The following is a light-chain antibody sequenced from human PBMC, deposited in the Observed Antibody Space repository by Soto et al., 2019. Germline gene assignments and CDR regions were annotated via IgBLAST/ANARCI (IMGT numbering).Light chain of an antibody. CDR3: QQSYSTLWT. CDR1: QSISSY. V-gene: IGKV1-39*01. Sequence: DIQMTQSPSSLSASVGDRVTITCQASQSISSYLNWYQQKPGKAPKLLIYAASSLQSGVPSRFSGSGSGTDFTLTISSLQPEDFATYYCQQSYSTLWTFGQGTKLEIK. J-gene: IGKJ2*02. CDR2: AAS.